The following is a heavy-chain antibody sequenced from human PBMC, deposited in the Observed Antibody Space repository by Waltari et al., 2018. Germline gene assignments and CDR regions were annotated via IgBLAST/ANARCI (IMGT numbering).Heavy chain of an antibody. J-gene: IGHJ6*02. CDR1: EFTFRSYA. CDR2: SSYKGRNM. V-gene: IGHV3-30*04. D-gene: IGHD3-22*01. Sequence: QVQLVESGGGVVQPGRSLRLSCAASEFTFRSYAMHWVRQAPGKWRGVVGVSSYKGRNMNYLDSVKGRFTISRDNSNKTLYLQMNSLRPEDTAVYYCARDYCDRTNCHGMDVWGQGTTPTV. CDR3: ARDYCDRTNCHGMDV.